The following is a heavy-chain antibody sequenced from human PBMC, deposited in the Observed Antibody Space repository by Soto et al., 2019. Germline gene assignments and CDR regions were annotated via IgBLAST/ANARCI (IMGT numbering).Heavy chain of an antibody. Sequence: PSETLSLTCTVSGGSISSSSYYWGWIRQPPGKGLEWIGSIYYSGSTHYNPSLKSRVTISVDTSKNQFSLKLSSVTAADTAVYYCARQWIVLMVYATPTRFDPWGQGTLVTVSS. D-gene: IGHD2-8*01. CDR3: ARQWIVLMVYATPTRFDP. CDR1: GGSISSSSYY. CDR2: IYYSGST. V-gene: IGHV4-39*01. J-gene: IGHJ5*02.